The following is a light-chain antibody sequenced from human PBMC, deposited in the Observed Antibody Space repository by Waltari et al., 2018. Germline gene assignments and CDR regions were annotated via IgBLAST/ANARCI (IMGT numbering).Light chain of an antibody. CDR3: QQRSNWPLT. Sequence: EIVLTQSQATLSLSPGERDTLPCRASQSVSAYLAWYQQKPGQAPRLLLSDASNRATGIPARFSGSGSGTDFTLTISSLEPEDFAVYFCQQRSNWPLTFGGGTKVEIK. V-gene: IGKV3-11*01. J-gene: IGKJ4*01. CDR2: DAS. CDR1: QSVSAY.